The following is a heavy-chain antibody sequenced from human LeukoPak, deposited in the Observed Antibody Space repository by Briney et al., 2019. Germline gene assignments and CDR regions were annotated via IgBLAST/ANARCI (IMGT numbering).Heavy chain of an antibody. CDR2: VSTYNGDT. CDR3: ARAESMALYFLY. J-gene: IGHJ1*01. V-gene: IGHV1-18*01. D-gene: IGHD1-14*01. Sequence: ASVKVSCKASGYTFTNYDINWVRQAPGQGLEWMGWVSTYNGDTDYAKKFQDRVTMTTESSTQTTFMELRNLRSDDTAVYYCARAESMALYFLYWGQGTLVSVSS. CDR1: GYTFTNYD.